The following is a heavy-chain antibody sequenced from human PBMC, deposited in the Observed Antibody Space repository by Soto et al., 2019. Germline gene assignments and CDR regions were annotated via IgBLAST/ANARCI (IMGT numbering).Heavy chain of an antibody. CDR1: GGSINSYY. J-gene: IGHJ4*02. CDR2: IHSSGSP. CDR3: ATGGTYFDY. V-gene: IGHV4-4*07. Sequence: SETLSLTFTFPGGSINSYYCSWIRQAAGKALEWIGRIHSSGSPNYNPSLKSRVTMSADTSKNQFSLKLTSVPAADTAVYYCATGGTYFDYWGQGTMVTVSS.